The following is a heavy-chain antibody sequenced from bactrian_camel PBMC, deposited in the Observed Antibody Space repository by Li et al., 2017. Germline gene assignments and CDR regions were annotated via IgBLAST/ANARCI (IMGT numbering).Heavy chain of an antibody. D-gene: IGHD2*01. J-gene: IGHJ4*01. V-gene: IGHV3S1*01. CDR3: AASEQWSGCSATSPADYDA. CDR1: GFTFGHNW. Sequence: VQLVESGGGSVQAGGSLRLSCAASGFTFGHNWMYWVRQAPGKGLEWIATIDNSAGRNTFVADSVKDRFTISRDNAQNTLYLQMNSLKTEDSAVYYCAASEQWSGCSATSPADYDAWGPGTQVTVS. CDR2: IDNSAGRNT.